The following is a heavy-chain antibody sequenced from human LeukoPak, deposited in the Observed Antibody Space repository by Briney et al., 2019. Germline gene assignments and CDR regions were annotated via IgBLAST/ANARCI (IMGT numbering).Heavy chain of an antibody. J-gene: IGHJ3*02. CDR3: ARGESGNHAGFFDI. Sequence: SETLSLTCAVSGASIASHSWWSWVRQPPGKGLEWIGEVYHSGGANYSPSLKSRVTISVDTSKNQFSLKLSSVTAADTSVYYCARGESGNHAGFFDIWGQGTMVTVSS. D-gene: IGHD1-14*01. V-gene: IGHV4/OR15-8*01. CDR2: VYHSGGA. CDR1: GASIASHSW.